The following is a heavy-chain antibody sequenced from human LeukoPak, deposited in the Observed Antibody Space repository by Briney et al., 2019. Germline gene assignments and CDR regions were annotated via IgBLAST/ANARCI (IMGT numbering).Heavy chain of an antibody. V-gene: IGHV3-7*01. CDR2: IKQDGSEK. D-gene: IGHD3-22*01. J-gene: IGHJ4*02. CDR1: GFTFSSYW. CDR3: AKLVNYYDSSGPPGGH. Sequence: GGSLRLSCAASGFTFSSYWMSWVRQAPGKGLEWVANIKQDGSEKYYVDSVKGRFTISRDNAKNSLYLQMNSLRAEDTAVYYCAKLVNYYDSSGPPGGHWGQGTLVTVSS.